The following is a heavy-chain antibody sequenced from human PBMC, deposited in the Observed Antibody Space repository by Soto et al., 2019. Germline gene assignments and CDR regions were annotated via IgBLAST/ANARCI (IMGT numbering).Heavy chain of an antibody. CDR2: IYYSGST. J-gene: IGHJ4*02. Sequence: QVQLQESGPGLVKPSQTLSLTCTVSGGSISSGGYYWSWIRQHPGKGLEGIGYIYYSGSTYYNPSPKRPVTISVDTSKNHFSLKLSSVTAADTAVYYCARSGYSYGPNPLLYWGQGTLVTVSS. V-gene: IGHV4-31*01. CDR1: GGSISSGGYY. CDR3: ARSGYSYGPNPLLY. D-gene: IGHD5-18*01.